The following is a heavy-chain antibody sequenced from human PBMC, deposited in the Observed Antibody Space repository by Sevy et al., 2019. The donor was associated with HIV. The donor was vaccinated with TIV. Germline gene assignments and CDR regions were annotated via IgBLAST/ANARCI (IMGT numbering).Heavy chain of an antibody. CDR2: FDPEDGET. D-gene: IGHD3-10*01. CDR3: ATDAGGITMVRGVSRGAFDI. Sequence: ASVKVSCKVSGYTLTELSMHWVRQAPGKGLEWMGGFDPEDGETIYAQKFQGRVTMTEDTSTDTAYMVLSSLRSEDTAVYYCATDAGGITMVRGVSRGAFDIWGQGTMVTVSS. CDR1: GYTLTELS. V-gene: IGHV1-24*01. J-gene: IGHJ3*02.